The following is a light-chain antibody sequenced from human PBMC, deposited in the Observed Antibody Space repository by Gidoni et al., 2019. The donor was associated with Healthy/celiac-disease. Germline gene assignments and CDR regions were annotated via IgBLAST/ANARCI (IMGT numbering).Light chain of an antibody. CDR1: KLGDKY. CDR3: QARDSSKGV. J-gene: IGLJ2*01. Sequence: SYELTQPPSVSVSPGQTASITCSGDKLGDKYACWYQQKPGQSPVLVIYQDSKRPSGIPERFSGSNSGNTATLTISGTQAMDEADYYCQARDSSKGVFGGGTKLTVL. V-gene: IGLV3-1*01. CDR2: QDS.